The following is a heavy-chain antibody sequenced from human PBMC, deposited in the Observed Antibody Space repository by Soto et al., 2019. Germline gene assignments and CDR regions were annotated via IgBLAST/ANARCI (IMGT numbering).Heavy chain of an antibody. CDR2: VSYDGRNK. Sequence: PGWSLRLSCAAAGGTFSDFAMRWVRQAPGKGLEWVAVVSYDGRNKYYSDSVKGRFTISRDNSRNTLYLQVNSLRSEDTAVYYCATGSFTDTLTGRLREYWGQGILVTVSS. CDR3: ATGSFTDTLTGRLREY. D-gene: IGHD3-9*01. J-gene: IGHJ4*02. V-gene: IGHV3-30*04. CDR1: GGTFSDFA.